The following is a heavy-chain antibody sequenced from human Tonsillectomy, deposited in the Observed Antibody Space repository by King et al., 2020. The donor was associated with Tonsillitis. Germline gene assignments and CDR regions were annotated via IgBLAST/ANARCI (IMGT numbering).Heavy chain of an antibody. V-gene: IGHV3-9*01. J-gene: IGHJ4*02. CDR3: AKDIHFSSSLPDY. D-gene: IGHD6-13*01. CDR1: GFTFDDYA. Sequence: VQLVESGGGLVQPGRSLRLSCAASGFTFDDYAMHWVRQAPGKGLEWVSGISWNSGSIGYADSVKGRFTISRDNAKNSLYLQMNSLRAEDTALYYCAKDIHFSSSLPDYWGQGTLVTVSS. CDR2: ISWNSGSI.